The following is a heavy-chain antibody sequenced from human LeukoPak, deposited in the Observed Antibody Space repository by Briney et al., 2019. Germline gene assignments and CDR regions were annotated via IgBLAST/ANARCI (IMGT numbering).Heavy chain of an antibody. J-gene: IGHJ5*02. CDR3: ARDKFPPAHSWIQLWLRQNWFDP. CDR1: GGSFSGYY. CDR2: INHSGST. Sequence: PSETLSLTCAVYGGSFSGYYWSWIRQPPGKGLEWIGEINHSGSTNYNPSLKSRVTISVHTSKNQFSLKLSSVTAADTAVYYCARDKFPPAHSWIQLWLRQNWFDPWGQGTLVTVSS. D-gene: IGHD5-18*01. V-gene: IGHV4-34*01.